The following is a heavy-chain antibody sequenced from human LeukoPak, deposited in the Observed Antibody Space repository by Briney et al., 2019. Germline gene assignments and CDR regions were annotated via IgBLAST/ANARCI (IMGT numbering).Heavy chain of an antibody. V-gene: IGHV3-23*01. CDR2: ISGSGGST. J-gene: IGHJ4*02. CDR3: AKNHYDILTGYYPYFDY. D-gene: IGHD3-9*01. Sequence: GSLSLSCAASGFTFSSYAMSWVRPAPGKGLEWVSAISGSGGSTYYADSVKGRFTISRDNSKNTLYLQMNSLRAEDTAVYYCAKNHYDILTGYYPYFDYWGQGTLVTVSS. CDR1: GFTFSSYA.